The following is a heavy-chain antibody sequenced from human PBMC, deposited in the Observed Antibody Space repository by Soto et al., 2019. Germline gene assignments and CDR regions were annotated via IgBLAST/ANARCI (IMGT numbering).Heavy chain of an antibody. V-gene: IGHV1-18*01. CDR3: ARDGEVAAAAFCYYYGMDV. D-gene: IGHD6-13*01. Sequence: ASVKVSCKASGYTFTSYGISWVRQAPGQGLEWMGWISAYNGNTNYAQKLQGRVTMTTDTSTSTAYMELRSLRSDDPAVYYCARDGEVAAAAFCYYYGMDVWGQGTTVTVSS. CDR1: GYTFTSYG. CDR2: ISAYNGNT. J-gene: IGHJ6*02.